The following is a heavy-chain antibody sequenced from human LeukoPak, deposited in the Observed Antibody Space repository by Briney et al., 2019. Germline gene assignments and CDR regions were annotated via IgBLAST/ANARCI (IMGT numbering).Heavy chain of an antibody. J-gene: IGHJ4*02. V-gene: IGHV3-11*04. CDR2: ISSSGSTI. CDR3: ARDRGEGLIDY. D-gene: IGHD3-10*01. CDR1: GFTFDDYG. Sequence: PGGSLRLSCAASGFTFDDYGMSWARQAPGKGLEWVSYISSSGSTIYYADSVKGRFTISRDNAKNSLYLQMNSLRAEDTAVYYCARDRGEGLIDYWGQGTLVTVSS.